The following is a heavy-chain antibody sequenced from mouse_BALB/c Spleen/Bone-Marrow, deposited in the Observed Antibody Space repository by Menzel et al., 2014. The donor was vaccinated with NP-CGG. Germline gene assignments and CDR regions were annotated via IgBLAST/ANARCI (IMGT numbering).Heavy chain of an antibody. CDR3: AREGNLAY. CDR2: IWAGGST. CDR1: GFSLTNYG. J-gene: IGHJ3*01. V-gene: IGHV2-9*02. Sequence: VQLQQSGPGLVAPSQSLSITCTVSGFSLTNYGVHWVHQPPGKGLEWLGIIWAGGSTNYNSALMSRLSISKDNSKSQVFLKMNSLQTDDTAMYYCAREGNLAYWGQGTLVTVSA. D-gene: IGHD2-1*01.